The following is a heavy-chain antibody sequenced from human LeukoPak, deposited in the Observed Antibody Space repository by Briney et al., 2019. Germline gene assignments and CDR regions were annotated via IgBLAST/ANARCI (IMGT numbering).Heavy chain of an antibody. D-gene: IGHD3-9*01. CDR3: ASESSYYDILTAYHYYYMDV. J-gene: IGHJ6*03. CDR1: GGSISSNNYY. CDR2: IYYSGST. Sequence: TSETLSLTCTVSGGSISSNNYYWGWIRQPPGKGLEWIGSIYYSGSTYYNPSLKSRVTISVDTSKNQFSLKLSSVTAADTAVYYCASESSYYDILTAYHYYYMDVWGKGTTVTISS. V-gene: IGHV4-39*07.